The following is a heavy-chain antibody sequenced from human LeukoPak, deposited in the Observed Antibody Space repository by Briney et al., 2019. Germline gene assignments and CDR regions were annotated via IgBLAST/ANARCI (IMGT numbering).Heavy chain of an antibody. CDR3: AKVWKTGGFSGYDYAFDI. CDR2: ISDSGSP. CDR1: GGPIGSSS. Sequence: SETLSLTCAVSGGPIGSSSWSWIRQPPGKGLECIGSISDSGSPNCSPSLKSRVTMSLDTTKSQFSLKMRSVTSADTAVYYCAKVWKTGGFSGYDYAFDIWGRGTMVTVSS. D-gene: IGHD5-12*01. J-gene: IGHJ3*02. V-gene: IGHV4-59*01.